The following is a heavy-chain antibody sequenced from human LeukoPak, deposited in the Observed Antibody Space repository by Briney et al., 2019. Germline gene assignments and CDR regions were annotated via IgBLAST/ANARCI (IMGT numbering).Heavy chain of an antibody. D-gene: IGHD2-15*01. CDR3: ARQCSGGSCYLVNSYMDV. CDR1: GFTFSSYS. CDR2: ISSSSSTI. J-gene: IGHJ6*03. V-gene: IGHV3-48*02. Sequence: GGSLRLSCAASGFTFSSYSMNWVRQAPGKGLEWVSYISSSSSTIYYADSVKGRFTISRDNAKNSLYLQMNSLRDEDTAVYYCARQCSGGSCYLVNSYMDVWAKGPRSPSP.